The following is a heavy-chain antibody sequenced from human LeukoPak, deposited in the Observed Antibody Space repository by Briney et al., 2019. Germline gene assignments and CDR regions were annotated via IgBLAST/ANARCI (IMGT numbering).Heavy chain of an antibody. V-gene: IGHV4-30-4*08. D-gene: IGHD3-10*01. CDR2: ISYRGKT. Sequence: SETLSLTCTVSSGSISSGDSYWSWIRQPPGKGLEWIGYISYRGKTYYNPSLKSRLTISVDTSNNQFSLKLSSVIAADTAVYFCARDGGGSGSLDYWGQGTLVTVSS. J-gene: IGHJ4*02. CDR3: ARDGGGSGSLDY. CDR1: SGSISSGDSY.